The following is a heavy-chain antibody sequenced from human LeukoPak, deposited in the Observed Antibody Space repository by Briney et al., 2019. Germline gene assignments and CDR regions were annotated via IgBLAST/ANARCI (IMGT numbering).Heavy chain of an antibody. J-gene: IGHJ4*02. CDR1: GFNFSSYA. V-gene: IGHV3-64*01. CDR3: ARIPEY. Sequence: GGSLRLSCTASGFNFSSYAMHWVRQGPGKGLEFVSAISGNGGDTSYGNSVRGRFIISRDNSKNTVYLQMGSLRSEDAGVYYCARIPEYWGQGTLVAVSS. CDR2: ISGNGGDT.